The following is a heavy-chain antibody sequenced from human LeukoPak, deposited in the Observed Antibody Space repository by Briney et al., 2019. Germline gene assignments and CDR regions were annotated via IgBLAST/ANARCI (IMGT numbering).Heavy chain of an antibody. V-gene: IGHV3-64*01. CDR3: ARSMPPGVAVAGPFDY. CDR1: GFTFSSYG. J-gene: IGHJ4*02. Sequence: GGSLRLSCAASGFTFSSYGMHWVRQAPGKGLEYVSAMSRNGGRTYYANSVKGRFTISRDNSKNTLYLQMGSLRTEDMAVYYCARSMPPGVAVAGPFDYWGQGTLVTVSS. CDR2: MSRNGGRT. D-gene: IGHD6-19*01.